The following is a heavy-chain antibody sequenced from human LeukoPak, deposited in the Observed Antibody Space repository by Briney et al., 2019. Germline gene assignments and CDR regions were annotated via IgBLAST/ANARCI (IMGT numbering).Heavy chain of an antibody. J-gene: IGHJ6*03. CDR2: IITNTGNP. D-gene: IGHD6-19*01. CDR3: AREDSSGWYGYYYYYMDV. V-gene: IGHV7-4-1*02. Sequence: ASVKVSCKASGYTFTSYGISWVRQAPGQGLEWMGWIITNTGNPTYAQGFTGRFVFSLDISVSTAYLQISSLKAEDTAVYYCAREDSSGWYGYYYYYMDVWGKGTTVTVSS. CDR1: GYTFTSYG.